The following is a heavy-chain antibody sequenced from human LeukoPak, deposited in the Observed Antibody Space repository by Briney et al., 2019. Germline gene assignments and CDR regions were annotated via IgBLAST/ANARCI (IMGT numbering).Heavy chain of an antibody. CDR3: VRDWGPGGSHVDF. V-gene: IGHV3-48*03. Sequence: GGSLRLSCAASGFIFSRHQMDWARQAPGKGLEWVAYISEDGGYTRDYADSVKGRFIISRDDAKNSLYLQMDSLSAEDTAIYYCVRDWGPGGSHVDFWGQGTLVTVSS. CDR2: ISEDGGYTR. D-gene: IGHD2-8*02. J-gene: IGHJ4*02. CDR1: GFIFSRHQ.